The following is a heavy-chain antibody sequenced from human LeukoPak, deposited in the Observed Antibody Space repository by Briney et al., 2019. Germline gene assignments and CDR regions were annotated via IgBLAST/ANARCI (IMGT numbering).Heavy chain of an antibody. V-gene: IGHV3-23*01. Sequence: GASLRLSCAASGFTFSSFAMSWVRQAPGKGLEWVSSISGCGGSTYYADSVKGRFTISRDNSKNTLYLQMNSLRAEDTAVYYCAKARFSGYCSGGSCYSGNDYWGQGTLATVSS. CDR1: GFTFSSFA. CDR3: AKARFSGYCSGGSCYSGNDY. D-gene: IGHD2-15*01. CDR2: ISGCGGST. J-gene: IGHJ4*02.